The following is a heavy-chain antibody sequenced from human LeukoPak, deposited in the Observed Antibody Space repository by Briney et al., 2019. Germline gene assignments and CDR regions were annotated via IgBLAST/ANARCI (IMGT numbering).Heavy chain of an antibody. CDR2: ISYDGSNK. CDR1: GFTFSSYA. D-gene: IGHD2-8*01. CDR3: ARGIYCTNGVCYTGLDY. V-gene: IGHV3-30*04. J-gene: IGHJ4*02. Sequence: GGSLRLSCAASGFTFSSYAMHWVRQAPGKGLEWVAVISYDGSNKYYADSVKGRFTISRDNSKNTLYLQMNSLRAEDTAVYYCARGIYCTNGVCYTGLDYWGQGTLVTVSS.